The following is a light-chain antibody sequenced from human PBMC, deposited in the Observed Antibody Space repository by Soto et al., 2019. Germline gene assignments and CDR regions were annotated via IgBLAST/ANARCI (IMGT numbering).Light chain of an antibody. CDR2: WAS. CDR3: QQYYSTPVT. V-gene: IGKV4-1*01. Sequence: DIVMTQTPDSPAVSLGERATINCKNSQSVLYSFNNNNYLAWYQQKPEQPPKLLIYWASTRESGVPDRFSGSGSGTDFTLTISSLQAEDVAVYYCQQYYSTPVTFGQGTKLEIK. J-gene: IGKJ2*01. CDR1: QSVLYSFNNNNY.